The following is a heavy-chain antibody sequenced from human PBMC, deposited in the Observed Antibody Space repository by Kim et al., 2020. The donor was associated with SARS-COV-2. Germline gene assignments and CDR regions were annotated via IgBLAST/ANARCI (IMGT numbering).Heavy chain of an antibody. D-gene: IGHD3-3*01. V-gene: IGHV3-30*18. CDR1: GFTFPGFTFSDFG. CDR3: AKVDGTAKVFGRGMDV. Sequence: GGSLRLSCIGFGFTFPGFTFSDFGMHWVRQAPGKGLEWVAVISYDGSLKFYGDSEKGRFIISRDNSKKALYLQVNRLRPEDTAVYYCAKVDGTAKVFGRGMDVWGQGTTVLVSS. J-gene: IGHJ6*02. CDR2: ISYDGSLK.